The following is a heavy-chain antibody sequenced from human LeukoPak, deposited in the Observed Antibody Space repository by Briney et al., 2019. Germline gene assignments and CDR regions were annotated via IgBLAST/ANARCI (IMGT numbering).Heavy chain of an antibody. CDR1: GITFTSAW. J-gene: IGHJ4*02. CDR3: PPDGGITFRPLFDF. Sequence: GGSLRLSCAASGITFTSAWMGWVRQAPGKGLEWVGRIKSKTDGRSTDHPAPVRGRFTISTDDSKITTYLQMNDLKIEDTAVYYCPPDGGITFRPLFDFWGQGTLVTVSS. V-gene: IGHV3-15*01. D-gene: IGHD1-14*01. CDR2: IKSKTDGRST.